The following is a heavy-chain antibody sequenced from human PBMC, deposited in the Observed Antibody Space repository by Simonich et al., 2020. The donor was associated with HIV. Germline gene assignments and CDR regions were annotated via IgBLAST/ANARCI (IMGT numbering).Heavy chain of an antibody. Sequence: QVQLQQWGAGLLQPSETLSLTCTVYGGSFSDYYWSWIRQPPGKGLEWIGEVIHRGGTYHTPSRRSRLTISLDTSKSQSSRKLTSVPAADTALYFGARGNQRANGGYPPRHWFDTWGQGTLVSVSS. D-gene: IGHD2-8*01. V-gene: IGHV4-34*12. J-gene: IGHJ5*02. CDR3: ARGNQRANGGYPPRHWFDT. CDR2: VIHRGGT. CDR1: GGSFSDYY.